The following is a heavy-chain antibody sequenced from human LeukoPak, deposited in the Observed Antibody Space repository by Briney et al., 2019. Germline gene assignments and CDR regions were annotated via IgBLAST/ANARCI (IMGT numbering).Heavy chain of an antibody. CDR2: IYYSGST. CDR3: ARDKGTSYLSSFDY. CDR1: GGSISSYD. J-gene: IGHJ4*02. D-gene: IGHD6-6*01. Sequence: SETLSLTCTISGGSISSYDWSWIRQPPGKGLEWIGYIYYSGSTNYSPSLKSRVTISVDTSKNQFSLKLSSVTAADTAVYYCARDKGTSYLSSFDYWGQGTLVTVSS. V-gene: IGHV4-59*01.